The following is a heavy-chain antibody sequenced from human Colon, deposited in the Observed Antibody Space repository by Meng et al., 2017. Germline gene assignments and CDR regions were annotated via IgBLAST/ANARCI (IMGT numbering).Heavy chain of an antibody. Sequence: VQLQPWGAGLLKPSETLSLTCAVSGGSFSDYYWSWIRQSPGKGLEWIGEISHRGTTNYNPSLKSRVTISLDTSRNQFSLNLTSVTAADTAVYYCAAQRRSTSYPYYWGQGTLVTVSS. D-gene: IGHD3-16*01. CDR1: GGSFSDYY. CDR3: AAQRRSTSYPYY. J-gene: IGHJ4*02. V-gene: IGHV4-34*01. CDR2: ISHRGTT.